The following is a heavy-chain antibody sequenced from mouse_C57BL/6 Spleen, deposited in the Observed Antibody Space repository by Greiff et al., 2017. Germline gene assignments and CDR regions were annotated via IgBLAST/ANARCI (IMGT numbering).Heavy chain of an antibody. Sequence: VQLQQSEPELVKPGASVKISCKASGYSFTGYYMNWVKQSPEKSLEWIGEINPSTGGTTYNQKFKAKATLTVDKSSSTAYMQLKSLTSEDSAVYYCARSGKEGFAYWGQGTLVTVSA. V-gene: IGHV1-42*01. CDR3: ARSGKEGFAY. CDR1: GYSFTGYY. J-gene: IGHJ3*01. D-gene: IGHD4-1*01. CDR2: INPSTGGT.